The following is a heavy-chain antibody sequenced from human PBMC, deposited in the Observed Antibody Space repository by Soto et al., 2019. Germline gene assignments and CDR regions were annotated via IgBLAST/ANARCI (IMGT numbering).Heavy chain of an antibody. CDR3: ARDVGIWFVDLSTSANYYYGLDV. D-gene: IGHD3-10*01. CDR1: GGSISSGGYY. Sequence: QVQLQESGPGLVKPSQTLSLTCTVSGGSISSGGYYWTWIRQQPEKGMEWIGYIYYSWSTHYNPSLKSRATISADTSNNHSSLDLNFVTGADTAVYYCARDVGIWFVDLSTSANYYYGLDVWGQGTTVTVSS. J-gene: IGHJ6*02. V-gene: IGHV4-31*03. CDR2: IYYSWST.